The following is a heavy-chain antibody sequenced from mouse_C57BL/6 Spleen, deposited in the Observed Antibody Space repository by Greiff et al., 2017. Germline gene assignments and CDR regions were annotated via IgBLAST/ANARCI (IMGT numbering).Heavy chain of an antibody. Sequence: QVQLKESGPGLVAPSQSLSITCTVSGFSLTSYGVHWVRQPPGKGLEWLVVIWSDGSTTYNSALKSRLSISKDNSKSQVFLKMNSLQTDDTAMYYCARHDDYDGLYAMDYWGQGTSVTVSS. V-gene: IGHV2-6-1*01. J-gene: IGHJ4*01. CDR3: ARHDDYDGLYAMDY. CDR1: GFSLTSYG. D-gene: IGHD2-4*01. CDR2: IWSDGST.